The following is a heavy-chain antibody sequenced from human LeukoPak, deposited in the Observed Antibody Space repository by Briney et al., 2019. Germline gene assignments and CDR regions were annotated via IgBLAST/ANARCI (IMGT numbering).Heavy chain of an antibody. J-gene: IGHJ5*02. CDR1: GGSFSGYY. CDR2: INHSGST. D-gene: IGHD6-13*01. Sequence: SEALSLTCAVYGGSFSGYYWSWIRQPPGKGLEWIGEINHSGSTNYNPSLKSRVTISVDTSKNQFSLKLSSVTAADTAVYYCARRSWAKAASWFDPWGQETLVTVSS. V-gene: IGHV4-34*01. CDR3: ARRSWAKAASWFDP.